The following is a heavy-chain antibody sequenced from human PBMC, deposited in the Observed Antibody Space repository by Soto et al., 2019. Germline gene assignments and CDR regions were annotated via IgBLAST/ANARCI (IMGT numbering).Heavy chain of an antibody. CDR1: GFSLSTSGVA. CDR2: IYWDDDK. Sequence: QITLKESGPTLVKPTQTLTLTCTFSGFSLSTSGVAVGWIRQPPGKALEWLALIYWDDDKRYRPSLKSRLTITTAPSKSQVVLTMTTIDPVDTATYFCAHSHRSSHQALHYWGQGTLVTVSS. CDR3: AHSHRSSHQALHY. D-gene: IGHD2-15*01. J-gene: IGHJ4*02. V-gene: IGHV2-5*02.